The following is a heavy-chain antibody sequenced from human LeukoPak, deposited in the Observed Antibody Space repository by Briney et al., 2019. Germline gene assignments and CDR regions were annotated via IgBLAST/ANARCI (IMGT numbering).Heavy chain of an antibody. V-gene: IGHV4-39*01. CDR3: ARGGRPFDY. CDR2: IYYSGST. D-gene: IGHD1-1*01. CDR1: GGSISSSSYY. Sequence: PSETLSLTCTVYGGSISSSSYYWGWIRQPPGKGLDWIGSIYYSGSTYYNPSLKSRVTISVDTSKNQFSLRLSSVTAADTAVYYCARGGRPFDYWGPGTLVTVSS. J-gene: IGHJ4*02.